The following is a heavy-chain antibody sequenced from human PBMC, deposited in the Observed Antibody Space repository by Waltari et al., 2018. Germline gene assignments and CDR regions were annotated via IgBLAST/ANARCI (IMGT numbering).Heavy chain of an antibody. CDR2: ISWGSGDI. D-gene: IGHD3-16*01. Sequence: EVQLVESGGGLVQPGRSLRLSCLASGFPFANYAMHWVRQAPGKGLGVVSGISWGSGDIGYADSVMGRVTISRGNAKNSLYLQMSSLTIEDMALYFCAKDMGGGFYYDYGMDVWGQGTTVTVSS. CDR1: GFPFANYA. J-gene: IGHJ6*02. CDR3: AKDMGGGFYYDYGMDV. V-gene: IGHV3-9*03.